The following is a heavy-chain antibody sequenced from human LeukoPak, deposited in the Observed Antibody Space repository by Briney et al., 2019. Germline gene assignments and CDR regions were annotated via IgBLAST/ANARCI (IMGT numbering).Heavy chain of an antibody. CDR1: GFTFSSYA. Sequence: GRSLRLSCAASGFTFSSYAMHWVRQAPGKGLEWVAVISYDGSNKYYADSVKGRFTISRDNSKNTLYLQMNSLRAEDTAVYYCARDFHSYGYSAYYGMDVRGQGTTVTVSS. CDR3: ARDFHSYGYSAYYGMDV. D-gene: IGHD5-18*01. CDR2: ISYDGSNK. V-gene: IGHV3-30*04. J-gene: IGHJ6*02.